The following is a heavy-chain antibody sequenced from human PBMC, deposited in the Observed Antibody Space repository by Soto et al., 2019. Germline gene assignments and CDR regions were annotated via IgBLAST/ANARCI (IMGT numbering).Heavy chain of an antibody. V-gene: IGHV1-2*04. CDR2: INPNSGGT. D-gene: IGHD3-16*02. CDR1: GYTFTGYY. Sequence: ASVKVSCKASGYTFTGYYMHWVRQAPGQGLEWMGWINPNSGGTNCAQKFQGWVTMTRDTSISTAYMELSRLRSDDTAVYYCAMNNLGELSYYYFDYWGQGTLVTVSS. J-gene: IGHJ4*02. CDR3: AMNNLGELSYYYFDY.